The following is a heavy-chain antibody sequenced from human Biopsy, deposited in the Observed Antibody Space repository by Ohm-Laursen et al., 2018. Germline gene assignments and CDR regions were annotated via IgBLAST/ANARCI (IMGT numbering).Heavy chain of an antibody. CDR3: ATPFQYYDSWGGYPPFDH. CDR2: IIAVSGLV. CDR1: GGTFSNYA. D-gene: IGHD3-3*01. V-gene: IGHV1-69*10. J-gene: IGHJ4*02. Sequence: SVKVSCNASGGTFSNYAISWVRQAPGEGLEWMGGIIAVSGLVNYAPKFQGRVSITVDKSTTTAYMELSNLKSEDTAVYYCATPFQYYDSWGGYPPFDHWGQGTLVTVSS.